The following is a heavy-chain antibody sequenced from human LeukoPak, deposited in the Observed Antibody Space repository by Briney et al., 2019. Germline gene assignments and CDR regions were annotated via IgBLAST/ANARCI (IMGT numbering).Heavy chain of an antibody. CDR3: ARDEITMVRKEGFDP. CDR1: GGTFSSYA. D-gene: IGHD3-10*01. CDR2: IIPIFGTA. J-gene: IGHJ5*02. Sequence: RASVKVSCKASGGTFSSYAISWVRQAPGQGLEWMGGIIPIFGTANYAQKFQGRVTITTDESTSTAYMELSSLRSEDTAVYYCARDEITMVRKEGFDPWGQGTLVTVSS. V-gene: IGHV1-69*05.